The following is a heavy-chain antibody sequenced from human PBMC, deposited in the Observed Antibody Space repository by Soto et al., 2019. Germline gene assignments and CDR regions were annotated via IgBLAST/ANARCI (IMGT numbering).Heavy chain of an antibody. CDR3: AKREGDGNFDY. CDR1: GFTFNIYA. D-gene: IGHD4-17*01. V-gene: IGHV3-23*01. J-gene: IGHJ4*02. CDR2: IDSSGGST. Sequence: VQLLESGGGLVQPGGSLRLSCAASGFTFNIYAINWVRQAPGKGLEWVSIIDSSGGSTHYADSVRGRFTISRDNSKNTLYLQMNSLRADDTAVYYCAKREGDGNFDYWGQGTLVTVSS.